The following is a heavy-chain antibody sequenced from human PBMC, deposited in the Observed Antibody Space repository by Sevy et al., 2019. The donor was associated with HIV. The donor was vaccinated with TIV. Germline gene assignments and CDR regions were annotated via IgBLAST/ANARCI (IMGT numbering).Heavy chain of an antibody. V-gene: IGHV1-18*01. CDR2: ISPHNGDT. J-gene: IGHJ4*02. D-gene: IGHD2-15*01. CDR1: GYTFTTYR. Sequence: ASVKVSCKISGYTFTTYRITWVRQAPGQGLEWMGWISPHNGDTDYAQKLHDRITMITDTSTTTVYMELTSLRSDDTAVYYCARAYCSGGRCYSLAYWGQGTLVTVSS. CDR3: ARAYCSGGRCYSLAY.